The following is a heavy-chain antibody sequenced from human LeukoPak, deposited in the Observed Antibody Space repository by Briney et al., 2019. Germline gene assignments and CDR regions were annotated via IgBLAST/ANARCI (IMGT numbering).Heavy chain of an antibody. Sequence: GGSLRLSCAASGFIFSDYEMNWVRQAPGKGLEWIAYISTSGETTYDADSIKGRFTVSRDNAKNSLYLQMNSLRAEDTAVYYCTTDRLFRSSTSYGGVDYWGRGTLVTVPS. CDR2: ISTSGETT. V-gene: IGHV3-48*03. CDR3: TTDRLFRSSTSYGGVDY. J-gene: IGHJ4*02. D-gene: IGHD2-2*01. CDR1: GFIFSDYE.